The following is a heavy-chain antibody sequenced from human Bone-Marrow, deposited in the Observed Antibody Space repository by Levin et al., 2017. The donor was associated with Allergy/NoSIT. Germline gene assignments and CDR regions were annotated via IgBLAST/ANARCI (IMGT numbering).Heavy chain of an antibody. Sequence: HPGGSLRLSCAASGFTFRNYAMHWVRQAPGKGLEWVAIISYDGSVKYYADSVKGRLIISRDNSKNTLFLQMNKLRADDTAVYYCARDDQVVDGPHYGMDVWGQGTTVTVSS. D-gene: IGHD2-8*02. CDR1: GFTFRNYA. CDR2: ISYDGSVK. V-gene: IGHV3-30*04. CDR3: ARDDQVVDGPHYGMDV. J-gene: IGHJ6*02.